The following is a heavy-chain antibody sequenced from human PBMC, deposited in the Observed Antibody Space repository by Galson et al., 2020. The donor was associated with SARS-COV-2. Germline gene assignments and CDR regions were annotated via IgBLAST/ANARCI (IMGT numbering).Heavy chain of an antibody. J-gene: IGHJ4*02. V-gene: IGHV7-4-1*02. CDR1: GYTFTKHA. CDR3: AAVSGSYFESYFDY. D-gene: IGHD1-26*01. CDR2: SNTDTGNP. Sequence: ASVKVSCKTSGYTFTKHAMNWVRQAPGQGREGMGGSNTDTGNPTYAQGFTGRFVFSLDTSVSTAYLQISSRKPEDAAVDYCAAVSGSYFESYFDYWGQGTLVTVSS.